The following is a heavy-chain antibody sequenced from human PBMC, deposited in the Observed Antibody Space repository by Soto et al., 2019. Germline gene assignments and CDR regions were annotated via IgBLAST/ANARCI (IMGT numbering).Heavy chain of an antibody. D-gene: IGHD5-12*01. CDR2: IYYSGST. CDR1: GGSISSYY. Sequence: PSETLSLTCTVSGGSISSYYWSWIRQPPGKGLEWIGYIYYSGSTNYNPSLKSRVTISVDTSKNQFSLKLSSVTAADTAVYYCASYSGYGPDFDYWGQGTLVTVSS. V-gene: IGHV4-59*08. CDR3: ASYSGYGPDFDY. J-gene: IGHJ4*02.